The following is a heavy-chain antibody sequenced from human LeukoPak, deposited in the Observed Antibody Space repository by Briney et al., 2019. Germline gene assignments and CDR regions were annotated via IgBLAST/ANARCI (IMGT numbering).Heavy chain of an antibody. J-gene: IGHJ4*02. V-gene: IGHV4-59*12. CDR3: ARGGGKLRLDY. D-gene: IGHD3-16*01. Sequence: SETLSLTCSVSGGSISSYHWSWIRQTPGKGLEWIGYIYYSGSTNYNPSLKSRVTISVDTSKNQFSLKLSSVTAADTAVYYCARGGGKLRLDYWGQGTLVTVSS. CDR1: GGSISSYH. CDR2: IYYSGST.